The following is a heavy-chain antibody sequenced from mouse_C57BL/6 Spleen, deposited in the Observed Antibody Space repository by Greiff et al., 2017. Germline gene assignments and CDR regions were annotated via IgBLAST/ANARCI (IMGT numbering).Heavy chain of an antibody. J-gene: IGHJ3*01. Sequence: EVHLVESGGGLVKPGGSLKLSCAASGFTFSDYGMHWVRQAPEKGLEWVAYISSGSSTIYYADTVKGRFTISRDNAKNTLFLQMTSLRSEDTAMYYCARFNSNYVFAYWGQGTLVTVSA. CDR3: ARFNSNYVFAY. CDR1: GFTFSDYG. CDR2: ISSGSSTI. D-gene: IGHD2-5*01. V-gene: IGHV5-17*01.